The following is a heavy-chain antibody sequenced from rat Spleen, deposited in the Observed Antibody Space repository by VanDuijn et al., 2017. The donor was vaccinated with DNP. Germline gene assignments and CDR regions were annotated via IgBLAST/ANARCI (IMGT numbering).Heavy chain of an antibody. D-gene: IGHD1-2*01. CDR1: GFSITSNY. CDR2: ISYSGST. CDR3: ARTGLYSNYVPFDH. V-gene: IGHV3-1*01. Sequence: EVQLQESGPGLVKPSQSLSLTCSVTGFSITSNYRWNWIRKFPGNKMEWMGYISYSGSTGYNPSLKSRISITRDTSKNQFFLQLNSVTTEDTATYYCARTGLYSNYVPFDHWGQGVMVTVSS. J-gene: IGHJ2*01.